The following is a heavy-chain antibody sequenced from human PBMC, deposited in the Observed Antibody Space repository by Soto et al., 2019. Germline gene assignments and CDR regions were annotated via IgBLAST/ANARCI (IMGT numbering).Heavy chain of an antibody. CDR1: GYTFTSYG. CDR3: AREGYYYDSSGSPGWFDP. Sequence: QVQLVQSGAEVKKPGASVKVSCKASGYTFTSYGISWVRQAPGQGLEWMGWISAYNGNTNYAQKLQGRVTMTTDTSTSTAYMELRSLRSDDTAVYYCAREGYYYDSSGSPGWFDPWGQGTLVTVSS. V-gene: IGHV1-18*04. D-gene: IGHD3-22*01. J-gene: IGHJ5*02. CDR2: ISAYNGNT.